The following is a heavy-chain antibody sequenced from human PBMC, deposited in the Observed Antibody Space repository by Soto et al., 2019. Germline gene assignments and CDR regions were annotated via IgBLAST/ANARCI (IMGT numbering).Heavy chain of an antibody. V-gene: IGHV3-21*01. CDR1: GFTFSSYS. CDR3: ARDYYFIPDDSSGYYSPPLDAFDI. D-gene: IGHD3-22*01. CDR2: ISSSSSYM. Sequence: GGSLRLSCAASGFTFSSYSMNWVRQAPGKGLEWVSSISSSSSYMYYADSVKGRFTISRDNAKNSLYLQMNSLRAEDTAVYYCARDYYFIPDDSSGYYSPPLDAFDIWGQGTMVTVSS. J-gene: IGHJ3*02.